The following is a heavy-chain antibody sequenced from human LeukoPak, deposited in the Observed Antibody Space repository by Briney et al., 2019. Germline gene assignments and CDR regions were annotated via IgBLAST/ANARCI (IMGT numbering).Heavy chain of an antibody. CDR3: ARRSGIAVAGAFDY. Sequence: GGSLRLSCAASGFTFSNYAMRWVRQAPGKGLEWVSGISGSGDSTYYADSVKGRFTISRDNSRNTLYLQMNSLRAEDTAVYYCARRSGIAVAGAFDYWGQGTLVTVSS. J-gene: IGHJ4*02. CDR2: ISGSGDST. CDR1: GFTFSNYA. V-gene: IGHV3-23*01. D-gene: IGHD6-19*01.